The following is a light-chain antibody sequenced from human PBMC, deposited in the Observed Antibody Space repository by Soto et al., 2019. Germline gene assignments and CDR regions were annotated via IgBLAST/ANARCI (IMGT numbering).Light chain of an antibody. Sequence: SVLTQPPSASGTPGQRVTISCSGSSSNIGSNYVYWYQQLPGTAPKLLIYRNNQRPSGVPDRFSGSKSGTSASLAISGLRSEDEADYYCAAWDDSLSAVFGGGTKVTVL. CDR1: SSNIGSNY. CDR2: RNN. V-gene: IGLV1-47*01. J-gene: IGLJ3*02. CDR3: AAWDDSLSAV.